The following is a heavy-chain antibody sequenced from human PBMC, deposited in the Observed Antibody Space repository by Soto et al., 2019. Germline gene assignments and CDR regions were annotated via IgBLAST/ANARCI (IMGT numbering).Heavy chain of an antibody. CDR1: GGSFSGYY. CDR2: INHRGSN. J-gene: IGHJ4*02. V-gene: IGHV4-34*01. Sequence: QVQLQQWGAGLLKPSETLSLTCAVYGGSFSGYYWSWIRQPPGKGLEWIGEINHRGSNRYNPFLKSRVTISVDSSKSQFSLILSSVTAADTAVYYCARVDDYWGQRNLVTASS. D-gene: IGHD3-9*01. CDR3: ARVDDY.